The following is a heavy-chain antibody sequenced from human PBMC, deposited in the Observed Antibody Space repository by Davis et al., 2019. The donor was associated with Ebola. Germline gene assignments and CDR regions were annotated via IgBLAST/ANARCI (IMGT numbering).Heavy chain of an antibody. CDR2: ISGSGGST. Sequence: GESPNIPCAASGFTFSSYAMSWVRQAPGKGLEWVSAISGSGGSTYYADSVKGRFTISRDNSKNTLYLQMNSLRAEDTAIYYCAKDKKYDFWSGYPHDAFDIWGQGTRVTVSS. CDR1: GFTFSSYA. CDR3: AKDKKYDFWSGYPHDAFDI. J-gene: IGHJ3*02. D-gene: IGHD3-3*01. V-gene: IGHV3-23*01.